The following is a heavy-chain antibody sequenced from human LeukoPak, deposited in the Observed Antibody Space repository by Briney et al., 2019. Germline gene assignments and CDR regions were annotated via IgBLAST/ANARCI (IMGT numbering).Heavy chain of an antibody. CDR3: ARVPRGERSLYFDY. V-gene: IGHV1-69*13. J-gene: IGHJ4*02. Sequence: GASVKVSCKASGGIFSSYAISWVRQAPGQGLEWMGGIIPIFGTANYAQKFQGRVTITADESTSTAYMELSSLRSEDTAVYYCARVPRGERSLYFDYWGQGTLVTVSS. D-gene: IGHD1-1*01. CDR2: IIPIFGTA. CDR1: GGIFSSYA.